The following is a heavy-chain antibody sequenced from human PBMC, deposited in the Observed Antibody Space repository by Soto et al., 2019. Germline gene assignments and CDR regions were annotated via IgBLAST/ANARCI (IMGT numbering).Heavy chain of an antibody. J-gene: IGHJ5*02. D-gene: IGHD2-8*01. CDR3: AFDRGLYGWFDP. CDR1: GYTFTSYD. V-gene: IGHV1-8*01. Sequence: QVQLVQSGAEVKKPGASVKVSCKASGYTFTSYDINWVRQATGQGLEWMGWMNPNSGNTGYAQKFQGRVTMTRNTSISTAYMELGSLRSEDTAGYYCAFDRGLYGWFDPWGQGTLVTVSS. CDR2: MNPNSGNT.